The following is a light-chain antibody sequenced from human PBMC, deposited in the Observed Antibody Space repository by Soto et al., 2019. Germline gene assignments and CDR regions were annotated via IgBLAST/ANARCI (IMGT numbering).Light chain of an antibody. CDR2: GAS. V-gene: IGKV3D-15*01. CDR1: QRVSNN. Sequence: EIVMTQSPATLSVSPGERVTLSCRASQRVSNNLAWYQQKPGQAPRLLIYGASTRAVGIPVRFSGSGSGTEFTLIISSLQSEDSAIYYCQQSDNWPLTFGGGTKVEIK. CDR3: QQSDNWPLT. J-gene: IGKJ4*01.